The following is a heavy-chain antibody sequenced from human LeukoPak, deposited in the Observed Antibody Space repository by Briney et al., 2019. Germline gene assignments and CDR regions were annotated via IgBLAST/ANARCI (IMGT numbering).Heavy chain of an antibody. CDR1: GFTVSSNY. Sequence: PGGSKRLSCAASGFTVSSNYMSWVRQAPGKGLEWVSVIYSGGSAYYADSVKGRFTISRDNAKNSLYLQMNSLRAEDTAVYYCARALVGAQDYWGQGTLVTVSS. CDR3: ARALVGAQDY. V-gene: IGHV3-53*01. J-gene: IGHJ4*02. CDR2: IYSGGSA. D-gene: IGHD1-26*01.